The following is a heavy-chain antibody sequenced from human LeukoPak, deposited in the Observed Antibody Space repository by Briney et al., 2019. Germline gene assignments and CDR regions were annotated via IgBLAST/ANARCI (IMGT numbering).Heavy chain of an antibody. J-gene: IGHJ4*02. D-gene: IGHD3-16*02. CDR2: ISGSGGST. Sequence: GGSLRLSCAASGFTFSSYAMSWVRQAPGKGLEWVSAISGSGGSTYYADSVKGRFTISRDNSKNTLYLQMNNLRAEDTAVYYCASSIMITFGGVIVPYYFDYWGQGTLVTVSS. CDR3: ASSIMITFGGVIVPYYFDY. V-gene: IGHV3-23*01. CDR1: GFTFSSYA.